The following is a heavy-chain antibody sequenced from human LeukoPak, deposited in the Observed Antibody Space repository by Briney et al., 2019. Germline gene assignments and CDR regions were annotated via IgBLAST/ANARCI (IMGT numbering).Heavy chain of an antibody. V-gene: IGHV1-18*01. CDR3: ARGTGIAVAGTYWYFDL. J-gene: IGHJ2*01. CDR1: GYTFTSYG. Sequence: ASVKVSCKASGYTFTSYGISWVRQAPGQGLEWMGWISAYNGNTNYAQKLQGRVTMTTDTSTSTAYMELRSLRSDDTAVYYCARGTGIAVAGTYWYFDLWGRGTLVTVSS. D-gene: IGHD6-19*01. CDR2: ISAYNGNT.